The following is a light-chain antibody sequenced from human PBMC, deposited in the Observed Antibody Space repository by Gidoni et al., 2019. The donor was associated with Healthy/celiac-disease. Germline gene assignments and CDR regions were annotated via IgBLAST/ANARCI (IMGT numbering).Light chain of an antibody. Sequence: EIVLTQSPGTLSLSPGERATLSCRASQSVSSSYLAWYQQKPGQAPRLLIYGASSRATGIPDRFSGSGSGTDFTLTISRLEPEDFAVYYCQQYGSSPGXXXQGTKLEIK. J-gene: IGKJ2*01. CDR1: QSVSSSY. CDR3: QQYGSSPGX. V-gene: IGKV3-20*01. CDR2: GAS.